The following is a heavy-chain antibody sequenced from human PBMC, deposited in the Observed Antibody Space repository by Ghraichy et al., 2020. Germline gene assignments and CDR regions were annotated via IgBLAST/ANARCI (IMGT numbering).Heavy chain of an antibody. D-gene: IGHD3-9*01. J-gene: IGHJ4*02. CDR2: INAGNGNT. V-gene: IGHV1-3*01. CDR3: ARGEYFDWLLYSIGVYYFDY. Sequence: ASVKVSCKASGYTFTSYAMHWVRQAPGQRLEWMGWINAGNGNTKYSQKFQGRVTITRDTSASTAYMELSSLRSEDTAVYYCARGEYFDWLLYSIGVYYFDYWGQGTLVTVSS. CDR1: GYTFTSYA.